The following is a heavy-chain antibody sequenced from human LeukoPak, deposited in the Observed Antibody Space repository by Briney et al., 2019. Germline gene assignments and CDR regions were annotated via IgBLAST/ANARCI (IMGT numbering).Heavy chain of an antibody. D-gene: IGHD1-26*01. CDR2: IYYSGST. CDR3: ARDRRGSYDYYYMDV. CDR1: GGSISSYY. V-gene: IGHV4-59*01. Sequence: PSETLSLTCTVSGGSISSYYWSWIRQPPGKGLEWIGYIYYSGSTNYNPSLKSRVTISVDTSKNRFSLKLSSVTAADTAVYYCARDRRGSYDYYYMDVWGKGTTVTVSS. J-gene: IGHJ6*03.